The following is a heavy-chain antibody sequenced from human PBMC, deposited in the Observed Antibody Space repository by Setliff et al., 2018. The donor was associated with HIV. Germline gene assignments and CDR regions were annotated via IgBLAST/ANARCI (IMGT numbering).Heavy chain of an antibody. CDR1: GYTFTSYA. CDR3: ASPLRYFGGAYYYYYMDV. J-gene: IGHJ6*03. Sequence: GASVKVSCKASGYTFTSYAMNWVRQAPGQGVEWMGWINTNTGNPTYAQGFTGRFVFSLDNSVSTAYLQISSRKAEDTAVYYCASPLRYFGGAYYYYYMDVWGKGTTVTVSS. V-gene: IGHV7-4-1*02. D-gene: IGHD3-9*01. CDR2: INTNTGNP.